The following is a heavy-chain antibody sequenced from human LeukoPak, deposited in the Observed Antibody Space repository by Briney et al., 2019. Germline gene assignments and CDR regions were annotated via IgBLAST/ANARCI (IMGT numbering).Heavy chain of an antibody. CDR1: GGSISSGGYY. D-gene: IGHD6-6*01. CDR3: ARYSAARLWNWYFDL. J-gene: IGHJ2*01. V-gene: IGHV4-31*03. Sequence: SQTLSLTCTVSGGSISSGGYYWSWIRQHPGKGLEWIGYIYYSGSTNYNPSLKSRVTISVDTSKNQFSLKLSSVTAADTAVYYCARYSAARLWNWYFDLWGRGTLVTVSS. CDR2: IYYSGST.